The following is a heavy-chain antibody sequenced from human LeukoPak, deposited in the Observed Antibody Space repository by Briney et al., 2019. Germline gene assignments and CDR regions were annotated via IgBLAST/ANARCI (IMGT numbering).Heavy chain of an antibody. Sequence: SETLSLTCTVSGGSISSSSYYWGWIRQPPGKGLEWIGSIYYSGSTYYNPSLKSRVTISVDTSKNQFSLKLSSVTAADTAVYYCARPHSGNLAEVDPWGQGTLVTVSS. CDR1: GGSISSSSYY. CDR2: IYYSGST. J-gene: IGHJ5*02. D-gene: IGHD3-10*01. V-gene: IGHV4-39*01. CDR3: ARPHSGNLAEVDP.